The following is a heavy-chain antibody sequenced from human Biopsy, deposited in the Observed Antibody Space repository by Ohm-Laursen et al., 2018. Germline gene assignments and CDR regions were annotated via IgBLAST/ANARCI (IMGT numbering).Heavy chain of an antibody. D-gene: IGHD5-18*01. CDR3: ARGYAGLYEAFDF. J-gene: IGHJ3*01. V-gene: IGHV4-61*01. Sequence: SETLSLTCTVSGASVSSGSYDWSWIRQPPGKGLEWIGNIYNDVSTKYNPYLRSRVTISADKSTNQFSLKLRSVTAADTAVYYCARGYAGLYEAFDFWGQGTVVTVAS. CDR1: GASVSSGSYD. CDR2: IYNDVST.